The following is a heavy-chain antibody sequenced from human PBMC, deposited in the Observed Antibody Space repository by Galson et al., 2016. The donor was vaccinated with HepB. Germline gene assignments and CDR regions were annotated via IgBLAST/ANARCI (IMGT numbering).Heavy chain of an antibody. CDR2: INHSGST. D-gene: IGHD6-19*01. CDR1: GGSFSGYY. V-gene: IGHV4-34*01. J-gene: IGHJ4*02. Sequence: SETLSLTCAVYGGSFSGYYWSWIRQPPGRGLEWIGEINHSGSTNYNPSLKSRVTISGETSKNQFSLRLSSLTAADTAVYYCARGYSSGWYVDHYFDHWGQGTLVTVSS. CDR3: ARGYSSGWYVDHYFDH.